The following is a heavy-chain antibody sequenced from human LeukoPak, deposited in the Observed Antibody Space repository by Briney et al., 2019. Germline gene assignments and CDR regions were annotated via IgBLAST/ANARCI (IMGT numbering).Heavy chain of an antibody. D-gene: IGHD2-15*01. Sequence: GKSLRLSCAAFGFTFDNYAMHWVRQAPGNGLECVSSISWNSANIAYADSVKGRFTISRDDAKHSLYLQMNSLRPEDMALYYCVKDTSGASQYFQYWGHGTVVTVSS. CDR1: GFTFDNYA. V-gene: IGHV3-9*03. J-gene: IGHJ1*01. CDR3: VKDTSGASQYFQY. CDR2: ISWNSANI.